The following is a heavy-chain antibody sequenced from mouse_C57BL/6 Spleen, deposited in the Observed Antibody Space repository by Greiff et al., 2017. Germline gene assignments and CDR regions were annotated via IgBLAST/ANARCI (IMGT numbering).Heavy chain of an antibody. CDR3: ARAPHYYGSSVYAMDY. CDR2: ISYDGSN. D-gene: IGHD1-1*01. V-gene: IGHV3-6*01. Sequence: EVKLQESGPGLVKPSQSLSLTCSVTGYSITSGYYWNWIRQFPGNKLEWMGYISYDGSNNYNPSLKNRISITRDTSKNQFFLKLNSVTTEDTATYYCARAPHYYGSSVYAMDYWGQGTSVTVSS. CDR1: GYSITSGYY. J-gene: IGHJ4*01.